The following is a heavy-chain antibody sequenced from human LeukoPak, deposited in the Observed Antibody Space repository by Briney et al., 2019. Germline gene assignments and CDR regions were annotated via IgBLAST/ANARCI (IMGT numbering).Heavy chain of an antibody. CDR3: ASRGSYYGPLP. Sequence: KPGRSLRPSCAASAFTFVSYSTGWVRPAPGKRREWVSSISSSSSYIYYADSVKGRFTISRANAKNSLYLQMNSLRAEDTAVYYCASRGSYYGPLPWGQGTLVTVSS. D-gene: IGHD1-26*01. CDR1: AFTFVSYS. V-gene: IGHV3-21*01. CDR2: ISSSSSYI. J-gene: IGHJ5*02.